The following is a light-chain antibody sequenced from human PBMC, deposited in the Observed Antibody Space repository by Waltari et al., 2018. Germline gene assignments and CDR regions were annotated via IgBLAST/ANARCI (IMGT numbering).Light chain of an antibody. CDR1: SSDIGAYNR. Sequence: QAALTQSPSMSGSPGQSVTISCTGTSSDIGAYNRFSWYQQHPGKAPKLMIYEVSQRPSGVSDRFSGSKSGNTASLTISGLQAEDEADYYCSSYAGSNTFIFGAGTRLTVL. CDR2: EVS. CDR3: SSYAGSNTFI. J-gene: IGLJ1*01. V-gene: IGLV2-8*01.